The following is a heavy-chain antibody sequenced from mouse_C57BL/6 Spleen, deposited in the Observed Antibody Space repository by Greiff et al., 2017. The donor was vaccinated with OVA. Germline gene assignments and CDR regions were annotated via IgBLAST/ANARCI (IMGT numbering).Heavy chain of an antibody. CDR2: IDPETGGT. D-gene: IGHD1-1*01. CDR3: TRWGYGIGYNY. Sequence: VQLQQSGAELVRPGASVTLSCKASGYTFTDYEMHWVKQTPVHGLEWIGAIDPETGGTAYNQKFKGKAILTADKSSSTAYMELRSLTSEDSAVYYCTRWGYGIGYNYWGQGTTLTVSS. CDR1: GYTFTDYE. V-gene: IGHV1-15*01. J-gene: IGHJ2*01.